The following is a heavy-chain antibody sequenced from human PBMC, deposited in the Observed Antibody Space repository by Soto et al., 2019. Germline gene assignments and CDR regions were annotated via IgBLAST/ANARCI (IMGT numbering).Heavy chain of an antibody. J-gene: IGHJ6*02. CDR2: IMPIFGTA. Sequence: SGKISCKASGATFSSYAISWVRQAPGQGLEWRGGIMPIFGTASYARKLQGRVAITADESTGTSEMGLGSLGSGGTGVCYWWAMIVVVPATYYHCMDVWGQGTSV. D-gene: IGHD2-2*01. CDR1: GATFSSYA. CDR3: WAMIVVVPATYYHCMDV. V-gene: IGHV1-69*13.